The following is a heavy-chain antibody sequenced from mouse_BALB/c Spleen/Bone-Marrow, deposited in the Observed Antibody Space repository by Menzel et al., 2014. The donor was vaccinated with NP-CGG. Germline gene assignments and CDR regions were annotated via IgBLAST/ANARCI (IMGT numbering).Heavy chain of an antibody. CDR1: GYSFTGYT. CDR2: INPYNGGT. V-gene: IGHV1-26*01. D-gene: IGHD2-3*01. J-gene: IGHJ4*01. CDR3: ARGGYSHYYAMDY. Sequence: VQLKHSGPELVKPGASMKISCKASGYSFTGYTMNWVKQSHGKNLEWIGLINPYNGGTSYNQKFKGKATLTVDKSSSTAYMELLSLTSEDSAVYYCARGGYSHYYAMDYWGQGTSVTVSS.